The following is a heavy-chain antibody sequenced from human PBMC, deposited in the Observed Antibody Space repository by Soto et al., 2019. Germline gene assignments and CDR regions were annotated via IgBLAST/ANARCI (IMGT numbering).Heavy chain of an antibody. CDR3: ARDPLEVRVGHFYFDY. CDR1: GFTFSSYA. D-gene: IGHD1-26*01. J-gene: IGHJ4*02. CDR2: ISYDGSNK. V-gene: IGHV3-30-3*01. Sequence: QVQLVESGGGVVQPGRSLRLSCAASGFTFSSYAMHWVRQAPGKGLEWVAVISYDGSNKYYADSVKGRFTISRDNSKNTLDLQMNSLRAEDTAVYYCARDPLEVRVGHFYFDYWGQGTLVTVSS.